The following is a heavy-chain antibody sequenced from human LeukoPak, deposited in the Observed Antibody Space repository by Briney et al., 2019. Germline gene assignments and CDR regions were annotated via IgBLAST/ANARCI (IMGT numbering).Heavy chain of an antibody. CDR1: GYTFTSYD. D-gene: IGHD3-3*01. Sequence: ASVKVSCKASGYTFTSYDINWVRQATGQGLEWMGIINPSGGSTSYAQKFQGRVTMTRDTSTSTVYMELSSLRSEDTAVYYCARGITIFGVVIRDYYYYYMDVWGKGTTVTVSS. J-gene: IGHJ6*03. CDR2: INPSGGST. CDR3: ARGITIFGVVIRDYYYYYMDV. V-gene: IGHV1-46*03.